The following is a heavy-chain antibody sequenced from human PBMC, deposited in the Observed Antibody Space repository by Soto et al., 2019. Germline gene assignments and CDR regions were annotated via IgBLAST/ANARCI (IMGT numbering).Heavy chain of an antibody. CDR1: GYSFTSYW. J-gene: IGHJ6*02. D-gene: IGHD6-13*01. CDR2: IDPSDSYT. V-gene: IGHV5-10-1*01. Sequence: GESLKTPCKGSGYSFTSYWISWVRQMPGKGLEWMGRIDPSDSYTNYSPSFQGHVTIPADKSISTAYLQWSSLKASDTAMYYCARQEYSSSWPYYYYYGMDVWGQGTTVTVSS. CDR3: ARQEYSSSWPYYYYYGMDV.